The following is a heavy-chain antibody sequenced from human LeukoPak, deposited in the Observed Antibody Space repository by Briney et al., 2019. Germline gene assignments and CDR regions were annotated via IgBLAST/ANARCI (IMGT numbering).Heavy chain of an antibody. CDR2: INPNSGGT. CDR1: GYSFTSHY. Sequence: ASVKVSCKASGYSFTSHYMHWVPQAPGQGLEWMGWINPNSGGTNYAQKFQGRVTMTRDTSISTAYMELSRLRSDDTAVYYCASFSGGRVFTMVRGVIEDAFDIWGQGTMVTVSS. J-gene: IGHJ3*02. D-gene: IGHD3-10*01. V-gene: IGHV1-2*02. CDR3: ASFSGGRVFTMVRGVIEDAFDI.